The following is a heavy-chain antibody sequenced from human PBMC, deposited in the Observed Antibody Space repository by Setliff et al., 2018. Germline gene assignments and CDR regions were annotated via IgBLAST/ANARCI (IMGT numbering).Heavy chain of an antibody. Sequence: SVKVSCKASGGTFSSYAISWVRQAPGQGLEWMGGIIPIFGTANYAQKFQGRVTITADESTSTAYMELSSLRSEDTAVYYCAGGGSYYDRPGWFDPWGQGTMVTVSS. CDR1: GGTFSSYA. V-gene: IGHV1-69*13. J-gene: IGHJ5*02. D-gene: IGHD1-26*01. CDR2: IIPIFGTA. CDR3: AGGGSYYDRPGWFDP.